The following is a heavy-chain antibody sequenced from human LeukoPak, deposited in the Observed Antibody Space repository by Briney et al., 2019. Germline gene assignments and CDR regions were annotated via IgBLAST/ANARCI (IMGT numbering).Heavy chain of an antibody. J-gene: IGHJ4*02. CDR2: IYSGGST. CDR1: GFTVSSNY. CDR3: ATRPPNYYDSSGYYAN. D-gene: IGHD3-22*01. Sequence: GGSLRLSCAASGFTVSSNYMSWVRQAPGKGLEWVSVIYSGGSTYYADSVKGRFTISRDNSKNTLYLQVNSLRVEDTAVYYCATRPPNYYDSSGYYANWGQGTLVTVSS. V-gene: IGHV3-53*01.